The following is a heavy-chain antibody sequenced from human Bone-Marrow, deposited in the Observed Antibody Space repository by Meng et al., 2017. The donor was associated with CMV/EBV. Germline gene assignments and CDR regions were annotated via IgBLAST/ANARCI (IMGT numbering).Heavy chain of an antibody. CDR1: GDSISSSSCS. Sequence: SETLSLTCTISGDSISSSSCSWGWIRQPPGKGLAYFGTIYYSGSTFYNPSLKSRVTISVDTSKNQFSLKLSSVTAADTAVYYCARVPPGYCSSTSCLLRPYYYGMDVWGQGTTVTVSS. CDR3: ARVPPGYCSSTSCLLRPYYYGMDV. V-gene: IGHV4-39*07. J-gene: IGHJ6*02. D-gene: IGHD2-2*01. CDR2: IYYSGST.